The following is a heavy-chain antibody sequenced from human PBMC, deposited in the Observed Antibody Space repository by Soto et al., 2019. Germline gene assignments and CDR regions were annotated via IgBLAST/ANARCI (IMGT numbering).Heavy chain of an antibody. CDR1: GFTFSNAW. V-gene: IGHV3-15*01. Sequence: NPGGSLRLSCAASGFTFSNAWVSWVRQAPGKGLEWVGRIKSKTDGGATDYAAPVKGRFTISRDDSKNTLYLQMNSLKTEDTAVYYCTTSPYYYGSGGYYYGMDVWGQGTTVTVSS. D-gene: IGHD3-10*01. J-gene: IGHJ6*02. CDR2: IKSKTDGGAT. CDR3: TTSPYYYGSGGYYYGMDV.